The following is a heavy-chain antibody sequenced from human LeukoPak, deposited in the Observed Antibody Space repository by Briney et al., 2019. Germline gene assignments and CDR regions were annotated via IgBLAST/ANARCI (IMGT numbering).Heavy chain of an antibody. D-gene: IGHD3-22*01. CDR1: AGSITNYY. V-gene: IGHV4-59*08. J-gene: IGHJ4*02. CDR2: IYYTGST. Sequence: SETLSLTCTVSAGSITNYYWSWIRQPPGKGLEWIGYIYYTGSTNYNPFLKSRVSISVDTSKNQFSLKLSSVTAADTAVYYCARHGGYHSPIDYWGQGTLVTVSS. CDR3: ARHGGYHSPIDY.